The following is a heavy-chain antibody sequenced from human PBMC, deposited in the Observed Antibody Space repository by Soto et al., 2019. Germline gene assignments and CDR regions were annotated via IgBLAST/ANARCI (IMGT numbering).Heavy chain of an antibody. V-gene: IGHV4-34*01. J-gene: IGHJ5*02. D-gene: IGHD6-19*01. CDR2: INHSGST. CDR3: AAAVARGWFDP. Sequence: PSETLSLTSAVSGGSISSGYYWSWIRQPPGKGLEWIGEINHSGSTNYNPSLKSRVAMSVDTSKNQFSLKLSSVTAADMAVYYCAAAVARGWFDPWGQGTLVTVSS. CDR1: GGSISSGYY.